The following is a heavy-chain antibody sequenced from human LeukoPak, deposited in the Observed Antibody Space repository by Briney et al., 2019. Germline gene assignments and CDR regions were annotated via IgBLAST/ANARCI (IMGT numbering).Heavy chain of an antibody. CDR2: ISSSGSSI. V-gene: IGHV3-21*04. Sequence: PGGSLRLSCAASRFTFSDYSMNWVRQAPGKGLEWVSTISSSGSSIFYAASVKGRFTISRDNARNSLYLQMNSLRAEDTAVYYCAMSPSSGSSDWGQGTLVTVSS. CDR3: AMSPSSGSSD. D-gene: IGHD1-26*01. J-gene: IGHJ4*02. CDR1: RFTFSDYS.